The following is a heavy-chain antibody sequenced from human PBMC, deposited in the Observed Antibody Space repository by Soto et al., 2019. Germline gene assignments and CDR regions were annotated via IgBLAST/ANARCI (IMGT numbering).Heavy chain of an antibody. CDR1: GLTFSSSV. CDR3: AKHICIGGSCYSVFEY. V-gene: IGHV3-23*01. CDR2: MTGSGDSI. Sequence: EVQLLESGGGLVQPGGSLRLSCVASGLTFSSSVMSWVRQAPRKGLEWVSAMTGSGDSIYYADSVRGRFTISRDNSKNTLWLQMKSLRAEDTAVYYCAKHICIGGSCYSVFEYWGPGTLVAVSS. D-gene: IGHD2-15*01. J-gene: IGHJ4*02.